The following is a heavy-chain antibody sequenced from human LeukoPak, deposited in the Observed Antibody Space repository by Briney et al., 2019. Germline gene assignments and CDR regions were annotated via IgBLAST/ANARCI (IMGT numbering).Heavy chain of an antibody. CDR1: RFTFSSYG. J-gene: IGHJ4*02. CDR2: ISGSGGST. CDR3: AKSSCYDASSYYREYYFDY. V-gene: IGHV3-23*01. D-gene: IGHD3-22*01. Sequence: GGSLRRSCAASRFTFSSYGMSWVRQAPGKGLEWVPSISGSGGSTYYADSVKGRFTISRDNSKNTLYLQMNSLRDEDTAVYYCAKSSCYDASSYYREYYFDYWGQGTLVTVSS.